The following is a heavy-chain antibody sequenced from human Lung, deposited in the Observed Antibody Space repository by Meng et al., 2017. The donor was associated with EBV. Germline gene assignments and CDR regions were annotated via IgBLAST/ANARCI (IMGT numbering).Heavy chain of an antibody. V-gene: IGHV4-30-4*01. CDR1: GGSISSGDYY. CDR2: IYYSGST. D-gene: IGHD4-17*01. J-gene: IGHJ4*02. Sequence: QVQRPESGPGRVKPYQTLSLPCTGSGGSISSGDYYWSWIRQPQGKGLEWIGYIYYSGSTYYNPSLKSRVTISVDTSKNQFSLKLSSVTAADTAVYYCARGPTTYFDYWGQGTLVTVSS. CDR3: ARGPTTYFDY.